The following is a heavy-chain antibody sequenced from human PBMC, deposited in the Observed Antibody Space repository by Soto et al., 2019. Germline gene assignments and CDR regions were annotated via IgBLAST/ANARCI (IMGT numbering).Heavy chain of an antibody. Sequence: QVQLVQSGADVKKPGASVRVSCKAAGYSFTSYDINWVRQATGQGLEWMGWMNHYSGNRGYAQKFQGRVTMTWNTSTSTAYMELSSLRSEDTAVYYCARGGFYSAYRVDALDIWGQGTMVTVSS. D-gene: IGHD5-12*01. V-gene: IGHV1-8*01. CDR2: MNHYSGNR. CDR1: GYSFTSYD. CDR3: ARGGFYSAYRVDALDI. J-gene: IGHJ3*02.